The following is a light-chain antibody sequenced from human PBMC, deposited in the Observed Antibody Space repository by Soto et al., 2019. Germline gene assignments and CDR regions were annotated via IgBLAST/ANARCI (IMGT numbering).Light chain of an antibody. V-gene: IGKV1-39*01. Sequence: DIPMTQSPSSLSASVGDRVTITCRASQSISIYVNWYQQKPGKAPKLLIYAASSLRSGVPSRFSGSGSGTEFTLTISSLQPEDFATYFCQQSYNAPYTFGPGTKVDIK. CDR3: QQSYNAPYT. CDR2: AAS. CDR1: QSISIY. J-gene: IGKJ3*01.